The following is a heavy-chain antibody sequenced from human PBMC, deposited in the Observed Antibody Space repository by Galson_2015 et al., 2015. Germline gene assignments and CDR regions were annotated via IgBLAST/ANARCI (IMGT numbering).Heavy chain of an antibody. V-gene: IGHV3-73*01. J-gene: IGHJ4*02. D-gene: IGHD3-22*01. CDR1: GFTFSGSA. Sequence: SLRLSCAASGFTFSGSAMHWVRQASGKGLEWVGRIRSKANNYATAYAASVKGRFTISRDDSKNTAYLQMDSLKTEDTAVYYCTRVALYYDSSESKPPLDYWGQGTLVTVSS. CDR3: TRVALYYDSSESKPPLDY. CDR2: IRSKANNYAT.